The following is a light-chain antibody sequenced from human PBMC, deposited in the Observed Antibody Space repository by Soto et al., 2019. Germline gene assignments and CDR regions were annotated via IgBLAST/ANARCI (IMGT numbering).Light chain of an antibody. Sequence: DIQMTQSPSSLSASVGDRVTITSRASQSISSYLNWYQQKPGKAPKLLIYAASSLQSGVPSRFSGRGSGTEFTLTISSLQPEDFATYFCQQSYSTPFFGQGTKLEIK. CDR2: AAS. V-gene: IGKV1-39*01. CDR3: QQSYSTPF. J-gene: IGKJ2*01. CDR1: QSISSY.